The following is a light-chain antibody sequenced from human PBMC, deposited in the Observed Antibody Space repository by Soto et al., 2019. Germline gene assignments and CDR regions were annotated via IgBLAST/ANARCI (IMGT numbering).Light chain of an antibody. J-gene: IGKJ4*01. CDR1: QSVLYSANNKNY. CDR3: QQYYSKPLT. V-gene: IGKV4-1*01. Sequence: DIVMTQSPDSLAVYLGEMATINCKASQSVLYSANNKNYLGWYQQKVGQPPKLLIYWASTRESGVPDRFSGSGSGTDFTLTISSLQAEDVAVYYCQQYYSKPLTFGGGTKVEIK. CDR2: WAS.